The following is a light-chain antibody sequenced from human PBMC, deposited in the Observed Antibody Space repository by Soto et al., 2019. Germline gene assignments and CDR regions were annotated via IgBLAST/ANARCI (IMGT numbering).Light chain of an antibody. CDR2: DAS. Sequence: EIVLTHSPGTLSLSPGEIATLSCRASQSVSSSYLAWYQQKPGQAPRLLIYDASRRATGIPDRFSGSGSGTDFSLTISRLEPEDFAVYYCQHYDSARWTFGLGTKVDI. V-gene: IGKV3-20*01. J-gene: IGKJ1*01. CDR3: QHYDSARWT. CDR1: QSVSSSY.